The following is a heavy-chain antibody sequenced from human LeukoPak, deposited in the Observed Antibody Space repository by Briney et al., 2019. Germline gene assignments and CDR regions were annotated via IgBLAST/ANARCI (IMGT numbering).Heavy chain of an antibody. CDR2: ISYDGSNK. J-gene: IGHJ4*02. V-gene: IGHV3-30-3*01. CDR3: ARGRDDERSFDY. CDR1: GFTFSSYA. D-gene: IGHD1-1*01. Sequence: GGSLRLSCAASGFTFSSYAMHWVRQAPGKGLEWVAVISYDGSNKYFADSVKGRFTISRDNSKNTLYLQMNSLRAEDTAVYYCARGRDDERSFDYWGQGTLVTVSS.